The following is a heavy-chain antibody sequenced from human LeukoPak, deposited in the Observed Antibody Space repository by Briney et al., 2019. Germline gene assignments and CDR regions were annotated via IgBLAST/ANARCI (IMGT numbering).Heavy chain of an antibody. CDR2: IGIRGDT. V-gene: IGHV3-13*01. J-gene: IGHJ4*02. Sequence: GGSLRLSCAASGFTFIDFDVHCVRQVMGKGVEWVSAIGIRGDTHYSGSVKGRFTISRENAESSLYLQMNSLRAEDTAVYYCARGGIRVSGIDEFDYWGQGTLVTVSS. D-gene: IGHD6-19*01. CDR3: ARGGIRVSGIDEFDY. CDR1: GFTFIDFD.